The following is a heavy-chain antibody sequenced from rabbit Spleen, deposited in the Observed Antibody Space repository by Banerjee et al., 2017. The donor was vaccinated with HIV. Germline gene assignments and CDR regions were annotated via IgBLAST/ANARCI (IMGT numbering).Heavy chain of an antibody. V-gene: IGHV1S45*01. J-gene: IGHJ4*01. CDR1: GFSFSNGFW. CDR3: ARGVYDDYDTYYFDL. D-gene: IGHD2-1*01. CDR2: IYATGSVDT. Sequence: QQQLEESGGDLVKPEGSLTLTCTASGFSFSNGFWICWVRQAPGKGLEWIACIYATGSVDTDYANWATGRFTISKTSSTTVTLQMTSLTAADTATYFCARGVYDDYDTYYFDLWGPGTLVTVS.